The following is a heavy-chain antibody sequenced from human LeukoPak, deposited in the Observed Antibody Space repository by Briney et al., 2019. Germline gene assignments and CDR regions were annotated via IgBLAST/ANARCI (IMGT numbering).Heavy chain of an antibody. D-gene: IGHD6-13*01. V-gene: IGHV1-69*06. CDR1: GGTFSSYA. CDR3: ASNPKTAAGTTDYYYYMDV. J-gene: IGHJ6*03. CDR2: IIPIFGTA. Sequence: SVKVSCKASGGTFSSYAISWVRQAPGQGLEWMGGIIPIFGTANYAQKFQGRVTITADKSTSTVYMELSSLRSEDTAVYYCASNPKTAAGTTDYYYYMDVWGKGTTVTVSS.